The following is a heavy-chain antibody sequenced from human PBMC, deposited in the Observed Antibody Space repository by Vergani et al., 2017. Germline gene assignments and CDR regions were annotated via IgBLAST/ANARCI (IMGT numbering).Heavy chain of an antibody. V-gene: IGHV3-11*01. J-gene: IGHJ6*02. D-gene: IGHD2-15*01. Sequence: QVQLVESGGGLVKPGGSLRLSCAASGFTFSDYYMSWIRQAPGKGLEWVSYISSSGSTIYYADSVKGRFTISRDNAKNSLYLQMNSLRAEDTAVYYCARKIRGYCSGGSCYTRYYYYYYGMDVWGQGTTVTVSS. CDR3: ARKIRGYCSGGSCYTRYYYYYYGMDV. CDR1: GFTFSDYY. CDR2: ISSSGSTI.